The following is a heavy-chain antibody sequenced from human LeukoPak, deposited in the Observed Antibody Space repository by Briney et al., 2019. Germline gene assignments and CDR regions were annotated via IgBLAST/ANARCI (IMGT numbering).Heavy chain of an antibody. Sequence: SVKVSCKASGGTFSSYAISWVRQAPGQGLEWMGGIIPIFGTANYAQKFQGRVTITRDTSASTAYMELSSLRSEDTAMYYCAREDTITYYDSSGYYDYWGQGTLVTVSS. CDR1: GGTFSSYA. CDR2: IIPIFGTA. V-gene: IGHV1-69*05. D-gene: IGHD3-22*01. J-gene: IGHJ4*02. CDR3: AREDTITYYDSSGYYDY.